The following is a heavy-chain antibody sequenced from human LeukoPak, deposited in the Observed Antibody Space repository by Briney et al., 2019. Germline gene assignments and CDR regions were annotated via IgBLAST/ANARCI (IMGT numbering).Heavy chain of an antibody. J-gene: IGHJ4*02. V-gene: IGHV3-23*01. CDR3: APYCSGGSCYGVDY. Sequence: PGGSLRLSCAASGFTFSSYSMNWVRQAPGKGLEWVSAISGSGGSTYYADSVKGQFTISRDNSKNTLYLQMNSLRAEDTAVYYCAPYCSGGSCYGVDYWGQGTLVTVSS. CDR2: ISGSGGST. D-gene: IGHD2-15*01. CDR1: GFTFSSYS.